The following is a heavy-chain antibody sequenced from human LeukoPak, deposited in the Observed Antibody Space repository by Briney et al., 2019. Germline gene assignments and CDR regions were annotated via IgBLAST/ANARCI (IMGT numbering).Heavy chain of an antibody. CDR2: ISAYNGNT. CDR3: ARDGGITVAADDY. CDR1: GYTFTNYV. J-gene: IGHJ4*02. Sequence: GASVKVSCKASGYTFTNYVFSWVRQAPGHGLEWMGWISAYNGNTNYAQKLQGRVTITTDTSTSTAYMELRSLRFDDTAVYYCARDGGITVAADDYWGQGTLVTVCS. D-gene: IGHD6-19*01. V-gene: IGHV1-18*01.